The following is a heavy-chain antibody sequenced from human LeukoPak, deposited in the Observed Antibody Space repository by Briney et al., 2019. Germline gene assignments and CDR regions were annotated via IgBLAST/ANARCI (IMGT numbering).Heavy chain of an antibody. J-gene: IGHJ4*02. CDR1: GFTFSSYA. Sequence: GGSLRLSCSASGFTFSSYAMHWVRQAPGKGLEYVSAISSNGGSTYYADSVKGRFTISRDNSKNTLYLQMSSLRAEDTAVYYCVKAVSPVDTAMVTPTLGYWGQGTLVTVSS. CDR3: VKAVSPVDTAMVTPTLGY. V-gene: IGHV3-64D*06. D-gene: IGHD5-18*01. CDR2: ISSNGGST.